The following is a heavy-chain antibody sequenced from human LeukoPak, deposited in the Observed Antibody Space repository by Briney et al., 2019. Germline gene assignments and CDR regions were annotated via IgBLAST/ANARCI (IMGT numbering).Heavy chain of an antibody. V-gene: IGHV3-7*01. CDR3: TGGWMGRGLASLYNWFDP. CDR1: GFTFSSYW. J-gene: IGHJ5*02. CDR2: IKQDGSEE. D-gene: IGHD2-2*03. Sequence: GGSLRLSCEASGFTFSSYWMSWVRQAPGKGLEWVANIKQDGSEEYYVDSVKGRFTISRDNAKSSLYLQMNSLRVDDTTVYYCTGGWMGRGLASLYNWFDPWGQGTLVTVSS.